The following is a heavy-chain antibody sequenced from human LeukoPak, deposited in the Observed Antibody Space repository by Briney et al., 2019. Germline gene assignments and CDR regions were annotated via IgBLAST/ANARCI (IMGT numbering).Heavy chain of an antibody. J-gene: IGHJ3*02. D-gene: IGHD3-3*01. CDR1: GGSISSGGYY. CDR2: IYYSGST. V-gene: IGHV4-31*03. CDR3: AREIYDFWNLRAFDI. Sequence: TLSLTCTVSGGSISSGGYYWSWIRQHPGKGLEWIGYIYYSGSTYYNPSLKSRVTISVDTSKNQFSLKLSSVTAADTAVYYCAREIYDFWNLRAFDIWGQGTMVTVSS.